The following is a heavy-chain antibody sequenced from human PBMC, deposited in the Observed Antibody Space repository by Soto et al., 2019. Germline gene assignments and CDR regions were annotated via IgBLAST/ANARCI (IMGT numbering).Heavy chain of an antibody. J-gene: IGHJ4*02. V-gene: IGHV4-30-4*01. D-gene: IGHD4-17*01. Sequence: SETLSLTCTVSGGSISSGDYYWSWIRQPPGKGLEWIGYIYYSGSTYYDPSLKSRVTISVDTSKNQFSLKLSSVTAADTAVYYCARDLAHGDYGYFDYWGQGTLVTVSS. CDR3: ARDLAHGDYGYFDY. CDR2: IYYSGST. CDR1: GGSISSGDYY.